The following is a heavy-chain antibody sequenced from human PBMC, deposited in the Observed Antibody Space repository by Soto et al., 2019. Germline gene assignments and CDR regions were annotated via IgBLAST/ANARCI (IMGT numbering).Heavy chain of an antibody. CDR1: GYTFTSYG. V-gene: IGHV1-18*01. J-gene: IGHJ6*02. CDR2: ISAYNGNT. CDR3: ARIKDIVVVPAAMPVYYHYGMDV. D-gene: IGHD2-2*01. Sequence: GASVKVSCKASGYTFTSYGISWVRQAPGQGLEWMGWISAYNGNTNYAQKLQGRVTMTTDTSTSTAYMELRSLRSDDTAVYYCARIKDIVVVPAAMPVYYHYGMDVWGQGTTVTVSS.